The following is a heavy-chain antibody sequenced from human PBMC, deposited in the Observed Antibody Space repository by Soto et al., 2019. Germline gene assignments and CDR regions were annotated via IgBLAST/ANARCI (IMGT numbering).Heavy chain of an antibody. CDR2: INHSGST. CDR1: GGSFSAYY. CDR3: ARDRCRGGSCYRGIGWFDP. J-gene: IGHJ5*02. D-gene: IGHD2-15*01. V-gene: IGHV4-34*01. Sequence: SETLSLTCAVYGGSFSAYYWNWIRQPPGKGLEWIGEINHSGSTNYNPSLKSRVTISVDTSKNQFSLRLSSVTAADTAVYYCARDRCRGGSCYRGIGWFDPWGQGTLVTVFS.